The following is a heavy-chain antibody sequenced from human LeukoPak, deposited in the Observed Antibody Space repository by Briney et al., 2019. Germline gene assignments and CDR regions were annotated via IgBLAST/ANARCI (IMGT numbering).Heavy chain of an antibody. J-gene: IGHJ4*02. CDR1: GFTFSSYA. D-gene: IGHD6-13*01. CDR2: ISGSGTTT. CDR3: AKPLSAASGTDFDY. V-gene: IGHV3-23*01. Sequence: GGSLRLSCAASGFTFSSYAMSWVRQAPGKGLEWVSGISGSGTTTYYADSVKGRFTISRDNSKNTLYLQMNGLRAEDTAVYYCAKPLSAASGTDFDYWGQGTLVTVSS.